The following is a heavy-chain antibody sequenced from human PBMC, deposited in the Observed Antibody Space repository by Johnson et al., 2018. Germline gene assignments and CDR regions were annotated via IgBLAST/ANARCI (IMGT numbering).Heavy chain of an antibody. CDR1: GFTFSSYA. V-gene: IGHV3-23*04. Sequence: VQLVESGGGLVQPGGSLRLSCAASGFTFSSYAMSWVRQAPGKGLEWVSAISGSGGSTYYADSVKGRFTLSRDNSKNTLYLQMNSLRAEDTAIYSCAKDPARITMIVVVTRDAFDIWGQGTMVTVSS. CDR2: ISGSGGST. D-gene: IGHD3-22*01. J-gene: IGHJ3*02. CDR3: AKDPARITMIVVVTRDAFDI.